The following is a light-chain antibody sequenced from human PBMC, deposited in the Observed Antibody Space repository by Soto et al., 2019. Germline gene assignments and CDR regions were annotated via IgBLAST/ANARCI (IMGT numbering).Light chain of an antibody. CDR3: AAWDDSLNGVV. V-gene: IGLV1-44*01. CDR1: SSNIGSNT. J-gene: IGLJ2*01. CDR2: YNN. Sequence: QSVLTQPPSASGTPGQRVTISCSGSSSNIGSNTVNWYQQLPGTAPKLLLYYNNHRPSGVPDRFSGSKSGTSASLAITGLQSEDEADYYCAAWDDSLNGVVFGGGTKLTVL.